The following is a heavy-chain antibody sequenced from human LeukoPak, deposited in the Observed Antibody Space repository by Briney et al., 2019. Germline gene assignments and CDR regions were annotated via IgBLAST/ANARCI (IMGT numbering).Heavy chain of an antibody. CDR2: IYYSGST. V-gene: IGHV4-59*12. J-gene: IGHJ4*02. CDR3: ARGEIAAAGPPTDY. Sequence: SETLSLTCTVSGGSISSYYWSWIRQPPGKGLEWIGYIYYSGSTNYNPSLKSRVTISVDTSKNQFSLKLSSVTAADTAVYYCARGEIAAAGPPTDYWGQGTLVTVSS. D-gene: IGHD6-13*01. CDR1: GGSISSYY.